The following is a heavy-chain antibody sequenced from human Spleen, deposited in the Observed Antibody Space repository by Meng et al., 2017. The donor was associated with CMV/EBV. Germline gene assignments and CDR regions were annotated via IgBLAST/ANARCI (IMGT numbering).Heavy chain of an antibody. CDR3: ARGGVGATNYFDY. J-gene: IGHJ4*02. CDR2: ISYDGSNK. Sequence: GGSLRLSCVTSGFTFSSYAMHWVRQAPGKGLEWVAVISYDGSNKYYADSVKGRFTISRDNSKNTLYLQMNSLRAEDTAVYYCARGGVGATNYFDYWGQGTLVTVSS. D-gene: IGHD1-26*01. V-gene: IGHV3-30*04. CDR1: GFTFSSYA.